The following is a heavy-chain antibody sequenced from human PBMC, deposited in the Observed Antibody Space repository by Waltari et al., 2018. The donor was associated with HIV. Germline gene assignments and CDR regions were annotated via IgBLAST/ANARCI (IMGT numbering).Heavy chain of an antibody. V-gene: IGHV3-53*01. Sequence: EVQLVASGGGLVQPGGSLRLPCAASGFSVSDIYISWVRLAPGKGLEWVSVIYNEGRNQYMDSVKGRRTIFIDNSKNALYLQMNSLRVDDTAVYYCARMKRSYGSGQARYFYFGMDVWGQGTTVIVSS. CDR3: ARMKRSYGSGQARYFYFGMDV. CDR1: GFSVSDIY. CDR2: IYNEGRN. D-gene: IGHD3-10*01. J-gene: IGHJ6*02.